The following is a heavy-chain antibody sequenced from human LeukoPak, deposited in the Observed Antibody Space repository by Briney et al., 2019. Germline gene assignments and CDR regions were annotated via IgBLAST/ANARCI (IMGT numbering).Heavy chain of an antibody. CDR2: ISSSSSTI. Sequence: PGGSLRLSCAASGFTFSSYSMNWVRQAPGKGLEWVSYISSSSSTIYYADSVKGRFTISRDNSKNTLYLQMNSLRAEDTAVYYCAKVGYGDQSSVPVDYWGQGTLDTVSS. CDR1: GFTFSSYS. J-gene: IGHJ4*02. CDR3: AKVGYGDQSSVPVDY. V-gene: IGHV3-48*01. D-gene: IGHD4-17*01.